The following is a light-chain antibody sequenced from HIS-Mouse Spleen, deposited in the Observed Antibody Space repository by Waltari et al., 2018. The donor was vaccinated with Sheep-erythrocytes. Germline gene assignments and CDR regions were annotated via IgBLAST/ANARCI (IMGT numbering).Light chain of an antibody. J-gene: IGKJ2*01. CDR1: QSVSSY. CDR3: QQRSNWYT. V-gene: IGKV3-11*01. Sequence: EIVLTQSPATLSLSPGERATLSCRASQSVSSYLAWYHQKPGQAPRLLIYDASNRATGIPARFSGSGSWTDFTLTISSLEPEDFAVYYCQQRSNWYTFGQGTKLEIK. CDR2: DAS.